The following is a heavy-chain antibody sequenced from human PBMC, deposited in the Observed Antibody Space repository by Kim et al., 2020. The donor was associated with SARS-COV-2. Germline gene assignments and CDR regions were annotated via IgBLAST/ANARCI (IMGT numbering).Heavy chain of an antibody. D-gene: IGHD3-10*01. V-gene: IGHV4-39*02. CDR2: GTT. CDR3: AKEERSSPNY. Sequence: GTTFYRPSLKSRITMSVDTSKNQFSLRLSSVTAADTAVYYCAKEERSSPNYWGQGIMVTVSS. J-gene: IGHJ4*02.